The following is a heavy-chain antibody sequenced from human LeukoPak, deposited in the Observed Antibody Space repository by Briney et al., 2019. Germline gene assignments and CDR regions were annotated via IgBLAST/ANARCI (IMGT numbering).Heavy chain of an antibody. CDR2: INPNSGGT. J-gene: IGHJ3*02. D-gene: IGHD5-18*01. V-gene: IGHV1-2*02. CDR1: GYTFTGYY. CDR3: AFGIQLWLRGARGAFDI. Sequence: ASVKVSSKASGYTFTGYYMHWVRQAPGQGLEWMGWINPNSGGTNYAQKFQGRVTMTRDTSISTAYMELSRLRSDDTAVYYCAFGIQLWLRGARGAFDIWGQGTMVTVSS.